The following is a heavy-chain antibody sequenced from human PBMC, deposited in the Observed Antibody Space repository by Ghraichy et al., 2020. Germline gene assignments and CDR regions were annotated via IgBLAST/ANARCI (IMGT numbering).Heavy chain of an antibody. CDR3: AHSRTYYDFWSGEYYYYYYGMDV. CDR1: GFSLSTSGVG. Sequence: SGPTLVKPTQTLTLTCTFSGFSLSTSGVGVGWIRQPPGKALEWLALIYWDDDKRYSPSLKSRLTITKDTSKNQVVLTMTNMDPVDTATYYCAHSRTYYDFWSGEYYYYYYGMDVWGQGTTVTVSS. D-gene: IGHD3-3*01. V-gene: IGHV2-5*02. CDR2: IYWDDDK. J-gene: IGHJ6*02.